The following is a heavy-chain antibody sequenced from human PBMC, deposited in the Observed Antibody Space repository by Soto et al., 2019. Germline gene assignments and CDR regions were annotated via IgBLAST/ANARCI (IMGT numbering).Heavy chain of an antibody. D-gene: IGHD3-9*01. CDR3: AREDYDILTGYPYYYGMDV. V-gene: IGHV4-34*01. J-gene: IGHJ6*02. CDR1: GGSFSGYY. CDR2: INHSGST. Sequence: LSLTCAVYGGSFSGYYWSWIRQPPGKGLEWIGEINHSGSTNYNPSLKSRVTISVDTSKNRFSLKLSSVTAADTAVYYCAREDYDILTGYPYYYGMDVWGQGTTVTVSS.